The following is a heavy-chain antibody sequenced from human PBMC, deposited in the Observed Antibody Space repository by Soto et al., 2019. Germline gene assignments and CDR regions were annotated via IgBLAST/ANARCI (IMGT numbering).Heavy chain of an antibody. CDR2: ISSSSSYI. V-gene: IGHV3-21*01. Sequence: GGSLRLSCAASGFNFGSYSMNWVRQAPGKGLEWVSSISSSSSYIYYADSVKGRFTISRDNAKNSLYLQMNSLRAEDTAVYYCARDGDYYDSSGPLDAFDIWGQGTMVTVSS. CDR1: GFNFGSYS. J-gene: IGHJ3*02. CDR3: ARDGDYYDSSGPLDAFDI. D-gene: IGHD3-22*01.